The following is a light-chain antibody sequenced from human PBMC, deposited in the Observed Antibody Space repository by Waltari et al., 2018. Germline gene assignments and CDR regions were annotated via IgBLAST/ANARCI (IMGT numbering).Light chain of an antibody. V-gene: IGKV1-33*01. J-gene: IGKJ4*01. CDR2: DAA. Sequence: DIQMTQSPSSLSASVGDRVTITCQASQDIRDNLNWYQQKPGKAPKLLIYDAAILETVVPSRFSGSGSGTDFNFTISILQPEDIATYWCQQHDNLPLIVFGGGTKVDLK. CDR1: QDIRDN. CDR3: QQHDNLPLIV.